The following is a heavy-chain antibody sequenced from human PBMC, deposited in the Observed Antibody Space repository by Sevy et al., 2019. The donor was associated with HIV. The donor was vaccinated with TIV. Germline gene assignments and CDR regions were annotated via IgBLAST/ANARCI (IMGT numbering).Heavy chain of an antibody. V-gene: IGHV3-7*01. CDR3: VRAIAADASL. J-gene: IGHJ4*02. Sequence: GGSLRLSCAASGFTLNSYWMSWVRQAPGKGLEWVANIKQDGSVKYYVDSVKSRFTISRDNARNLVYLQMSSLTAEDTALYYCVRAIAADASLWGQGTLVTVSS. CDR1: GFTLNSYW. D-gene: IGHD6-13*01. CDR2: IKQDGSVK.